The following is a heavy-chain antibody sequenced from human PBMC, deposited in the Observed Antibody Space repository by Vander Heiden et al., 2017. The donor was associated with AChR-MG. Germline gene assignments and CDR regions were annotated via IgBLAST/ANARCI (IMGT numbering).Heavy chain of an antibody. J-gene: IGHJ5*02. D-gene: IGHD5-12*01. V-gene: IGHV1-69*06. CDR2: IIPIFGTE. Sequence: QVQLVQSGAEVKKPGSSVKVSCKASGGTFSSSAISWVRQAPGQGLEWMGGIIPIFGTENYAQKVQGRVTITADKSTSTAYMELRRLRSEDTAVYYCAKYRDGYNLEVLDPWGQGTLVTVSS. CDR1: GGTFSSSA. CDR3: AKYRDGYNLEVLDP.